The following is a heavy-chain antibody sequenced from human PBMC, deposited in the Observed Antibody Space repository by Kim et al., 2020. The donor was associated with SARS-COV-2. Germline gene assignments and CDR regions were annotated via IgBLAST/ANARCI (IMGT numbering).Heavy chain of an antibody. CDR1: GGSISSGGYY. V-gene: IGHV4-31*03. CDR2: IYYSGST. Sequence: SETLSLTCTVSGGSISSGGYYWSWIRQHPGKGLEWIGYIYYSGSTYYNPSLKSRVTISVDTSKNQFSLKLSSVTAADTAVYYCARDRGIVKNNRGWYFDLWGRGTLVTVSS. J-gene: IGHJ2*01. CDR3: ARDRGIVKNNRGWYFDL. D-gene: IGHD1-26*01.